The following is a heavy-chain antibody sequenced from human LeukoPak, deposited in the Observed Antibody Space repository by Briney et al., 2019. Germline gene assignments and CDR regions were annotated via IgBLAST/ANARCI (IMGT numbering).Heavy chain of an antibody. D-gene: IGHD3-3*01. Sequence: ASVKVSCKASGYTFTSYGISWVRQAPGQGLEWMGWISAYNGNTNYAQKLQGRVTMTTDTSTSTAYMELRSLRSDDTAVYYCARVPGLGFWSGYSTRLIYHYFDYWGQGTLVTVSS. V-gene: IGHV1-18*01. CDR2: ISAYNGNT. CDR3: ARVPGLGFWSGYSTRLIYHYFDY. J-gene: IGHJ4*02. CDR1: GYTFTSYG.